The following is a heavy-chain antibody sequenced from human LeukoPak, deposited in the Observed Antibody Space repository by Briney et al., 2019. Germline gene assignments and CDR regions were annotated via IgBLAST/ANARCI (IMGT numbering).Heavy chain of an antibody. V-gene: IGHV3-23*01. J-gene: IGHJ5*02. CDR2: ISGGGGSK. CDR1: GFTFSSYA. D-gene: IGHD5-12*01. CDR3: AKSLLDDSGFDYNWFDP. Sequence: GGSLRLSCAASGFTFSSYAMNWARQAPGGGLEWVSVISGGGGSKYYADSVKGRFTISKDNSKNTLYLQMNSLRVEDTAVYYCAKSLLDDSGFDYNWFDPWGQGTLVTVSS.